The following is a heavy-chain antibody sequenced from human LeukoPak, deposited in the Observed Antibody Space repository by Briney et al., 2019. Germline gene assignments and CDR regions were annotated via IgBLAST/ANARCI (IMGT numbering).Heavy chain of an antibody. D-gene: IGHD2-21*01. CDR3: ARVMCDLREGYDI. CDR2: IYSGGST. J-gene: IGHJ3*02. CDR1: GFTVSSNY. V-gene: IGHV3-66*02. Sequence: PGGSLRLSCAASGFTVSSNYMSWVRQAPGKGLEWVSIIYSGGSTYYTDSVKGRFTISRDNSKNTLYLHVNSLRAEDTAVYYCARVMCDLREGYDIWGQGTMVTISS.